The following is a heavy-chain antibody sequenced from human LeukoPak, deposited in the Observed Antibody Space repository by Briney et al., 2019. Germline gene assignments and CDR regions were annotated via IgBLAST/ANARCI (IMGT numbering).Heavy chain of an antibody. CDR2: IYSGGST. CDR3: AKIERWLVHGFDL. Sequence: GGSLRLSCTASGFIVSRNFMSWVRQAPGRGLERVSVIYSGGSTLYADSVKGRFTISRDNPRNTMYLQMDSPRDEDTAVYYCAKIERWLVHGFDLWGRGTLVTVSS. V-gene: IGHV3-66*01. D-gene: IGHD6-19*01. J-gene: IGHJ2*01. CDR1: GFIVSRNF.